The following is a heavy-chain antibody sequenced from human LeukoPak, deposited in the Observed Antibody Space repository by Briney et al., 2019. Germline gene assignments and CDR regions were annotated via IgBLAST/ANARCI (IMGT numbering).Heavy chain of an antibody. Sequence: ASVKVSCKASGYTFTGYYMHWVRQAPGQGLEWMGWINPNSGGTNYAQKFQGRVTMTRDTSISTAYMELSRLRSDDTAAYYCARDSGSGYYYIYFDYWGQGTLVTVSS. J-gene: IGHJ4*02. V-gene: IGHV1-2*02. D-gene: IGHD3-22*01. CDR1: GYTFTGYY. CDR3: ARDSGSGYYYIYFDY. CDR2: INPNSGGT.